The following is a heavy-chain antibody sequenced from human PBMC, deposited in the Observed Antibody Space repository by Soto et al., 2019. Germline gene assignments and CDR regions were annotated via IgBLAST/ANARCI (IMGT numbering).Heavy chain of an antibody. CDR1: GFTFDDYA. CDR3: ARYPTDYGDYPYFQH. Sequence: GGSLRLSCAASGFTFDDYAMHWVRQVPGKGLERVSGINWNSGSIGYADSVKGRFAISRDNAKNSLHLQMNSLRSEDTAVYYCARYPTDYGDYPYFQHWGQGTLVTVSS. V-gene: IGHV3-9*01. J-gene: IGHJ1*01. CDR2: INWNSGSI. D-gene: IGHD4-17*01.